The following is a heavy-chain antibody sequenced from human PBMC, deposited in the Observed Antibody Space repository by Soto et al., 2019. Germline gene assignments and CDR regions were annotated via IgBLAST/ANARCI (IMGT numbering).Heavy chain of an antibody. CDR1: GFTFSSYS. CDR2: ISSSSSYI. J-gene: IGHJ3*02. CDR3: ARDRGEACSSTSCYHVSRYNWNTSPGVSFDI. D-gene: IGHD2-2*01. Sequence: EVQLVESGGGLVQPGGSLRLSCAASGFTFSSYSMNWVRQAPGKGLEWVSSISSSSSYIYYADSVKGRFTISRDNAKNSLYLQMNSLRAEDTAVYYCARDRGEACSSTSCYHVSRYNWNTSPGVSFDIWGQGTMVTVSS. V-gene: IGHV3-21*01.